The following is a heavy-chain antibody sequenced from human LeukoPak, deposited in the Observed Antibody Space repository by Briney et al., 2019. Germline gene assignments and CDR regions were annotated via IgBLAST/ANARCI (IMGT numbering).Heavy chain of an antibody. CDR1: GFTFSSYA. Sequence: PGGSLRLSCAASGFTFSSYAMPWVRQAPGKGLEWVAVISYDGSNKYYADSVKGRFTISRDNSKNTLYLQMNSLRAEDTAVYYCARDFTEKYYYDSSGYSTFDYWGQGTLVTVSS. CDR2: ISYDGSNK. D-gene: IGHD3-22*01. V-gene: IGHV3-30-3*01. CDR3: ARDFTEKYYYDSSGYSTFDY. J-gene: IGHJ4*02.